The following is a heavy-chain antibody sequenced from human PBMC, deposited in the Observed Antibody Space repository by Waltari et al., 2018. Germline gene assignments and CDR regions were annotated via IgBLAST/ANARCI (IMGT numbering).Heavy chain of an antibody. J-gene: IGHJ3*01. D-gene: IGHD2-15*01. CDR2: IDQSGDT. V-gene: IGHV4-34*01. Sequence: QVQLKQWGAGLLKPSETLSLTCAVYNGSFNPHYWSWIRQPPGKGLEWIGEIDQSGDTNYNPSLRSRVTTSVDASTKQFSLRLSSVTAADTAVYYCARGQCSGGSCYSSPTFDVWGQGTMVTVSS. CDR3: ARGQCSGGSCYSSPTFDV. CDR1: NGSFNPHY.